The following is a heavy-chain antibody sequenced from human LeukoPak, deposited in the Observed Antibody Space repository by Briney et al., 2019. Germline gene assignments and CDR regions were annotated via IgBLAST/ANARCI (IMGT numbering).Heavy chain of an antibody. D-gene: IGHD3-10*01. Sequence: GGSLRLSCAASGFTFGGHYMSWLRQAPGKGPEWISYISGNGGDIAYADSVKGRFTISRDNAKNSLHLQMNSLRVEDTAVYHCVRHAGRAGGQWGQGALIAVSS. J-gene: IGHJ4*02. CDR3: VRHAGRAGGQ. CDR2: ISGNGGDI. CDR1: GFTFGGHY. V-gene: IGHV3-11*01.